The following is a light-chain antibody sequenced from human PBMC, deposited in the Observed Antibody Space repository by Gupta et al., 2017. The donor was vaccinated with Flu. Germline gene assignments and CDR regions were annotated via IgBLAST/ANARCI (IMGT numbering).Light chain of an antibody. J-gene: IGKJ2*01. CDR2: KAS. V-gene: IGKV1-5*03. Sequence: DINMTQSPSTLSASVGDSVTITCRASESIGGWLAWYQQKPGIGPKLHIYKASALHDGVPSRFSGTSSGAEFTLTISSLQPDDFATYSCQQYHLYPYTFGRGTKLEF. CDR1: ESIGGW. CDR3: QQYHLYPYT.